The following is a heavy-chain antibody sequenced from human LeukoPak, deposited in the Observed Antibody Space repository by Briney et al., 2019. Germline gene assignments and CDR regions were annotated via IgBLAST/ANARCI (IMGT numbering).Heavy chain of an antibody. J-gene: IGHJ4*02. V-gene: IGHV3-30*18. CDR2: ISYDGSNK. CDR1: GFTFSIYW. Sequence: GGSLRLSCAASGFTFSIYWMTWVRQAPGKGLEWVAVISYDGSNKYYADSVKGRFTISRDNSKNTLYLQMNSLRAEDTAVYYCAKSPSQSYFDYWGQGTLVTVSS. CDR3: AKSPSQSYFDY.